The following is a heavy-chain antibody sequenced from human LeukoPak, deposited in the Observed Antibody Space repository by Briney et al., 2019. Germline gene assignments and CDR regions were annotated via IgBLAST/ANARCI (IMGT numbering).Heavy chain of an antibody. CDR2: IYYGGST. CDR3: AREGRNTVTTTSN. Sequence: SETLSLTCTVSGGSVSSSNHYWGWIRQPPGKGLEWIGSIYYGGSTYYNPSLKSRVTISVDTSKNQFSLHLNSVTAADTAVYYCAREGRNTVTTTSNWGQGTLVTVSS. CDR1: GGSVSSSNHY. J-gene: IGHJ4*02. D-gene: IGHD4-17*01. V-gene: IGHV4-39*07.